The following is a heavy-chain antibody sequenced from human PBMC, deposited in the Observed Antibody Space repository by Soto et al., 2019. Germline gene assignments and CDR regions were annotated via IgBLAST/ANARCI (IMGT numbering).Heavy chain of an antibody. V-gene: IGHV1-69*01. J-gene: IGHJ4*02. Sequence: QVQLVQSGAEVKKPGSSVKVSCKASGGTFSSSAISWVRQAPGQGLEWMGGIIPIFGTANYAQKFQGRVTTTAQEYTSTAYMELRSMSSDDTAVSDCAREYCSGGSCGSDYGGQGTLVTVSS. CDR1: GGTFSSSA. D-gene: IGHD2-15*01. CDR2: IIPIFGTA. CDR3: AREYCSGGSCGSDY.